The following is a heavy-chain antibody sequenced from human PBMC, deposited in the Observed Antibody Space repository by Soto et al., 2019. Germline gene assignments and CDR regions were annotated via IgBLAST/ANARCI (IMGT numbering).Heavy chain of an antibody. J-gene: IGHJ5*02. CDR1: GFTFGDYA. CDR3: TRGIAAAGTILWFDP. V-gene: IGHV3-49*03. D-gene: IGHD6-13*01. CDR2: IRSKAYGGTT. Sequence: GGSLRLSCTASGFTFGDYAMSWFRQAPGKGLEWVGFIRSKAYGGTTGYAASVKGRFTISRDDSKSIAYLQMSSLKTEDTAVYYCTRGIAAAGTILWFDPWGQGTLVTVS.